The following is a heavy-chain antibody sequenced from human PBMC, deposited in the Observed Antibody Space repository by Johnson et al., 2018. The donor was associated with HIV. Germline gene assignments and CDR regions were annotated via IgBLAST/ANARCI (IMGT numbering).Heavy chain of an antibody. V-gene: IGHV3-48*03. CDR3: ARGWDSSSSAFDI. CDR1: GFTVSSNE. J-gene: IGHJ3*02. CDR2: ISSSGSTI. Sequence: VQLVESGRGLVQPGGSLRLSCAASGFTVSSNEMTWVRQAPGKGLEWVSYISSSGSTIYYADSVKGRFTISRDNAKNSLYLQMNSMSAEDTAVYYCARGWDSSSSAFDIWGQGTMVTVSS. D-gene: IGHD6-6*01.